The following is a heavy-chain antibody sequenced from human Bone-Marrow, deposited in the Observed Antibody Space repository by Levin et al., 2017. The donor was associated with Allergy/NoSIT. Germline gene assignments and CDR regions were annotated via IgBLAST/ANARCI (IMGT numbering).Heavy chain of an antibody. CDR1: GGSISSSTYY. CDR2: IFYSGST. CDR3: AGEIVVVSAARSGPCIY. J-gene: IGHJ4*02. Sequence: SETLSLTCTVSGGSISSSTYYWGWIRQPPGKGPEWIGNIFYSGSTYYNPSLKSRVTISVDTSKSQFSPRLSSVTAADTAVYYCAGEIVVVSAARSGPCIYWGQGTLVTVSS. V-gene: IGHV4-39*02. D-gene: IGHD2-2*01.